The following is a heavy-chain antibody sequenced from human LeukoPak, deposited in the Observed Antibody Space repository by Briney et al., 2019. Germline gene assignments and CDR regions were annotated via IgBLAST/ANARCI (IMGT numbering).Heavy chain of an antibody. CDR2: IIPIFGTA. J-gene: IGHJ6*02. CDR1: GGTFSSYA. D-gene: IGHD3-10*01. Sequence: ASVKVSCKASGGTFSSYAISLVRQAPGQGLEWMGGIIPIFGTANYAQKFQGRVTITADESTSTAYMELSSLRSEDTAVYYCARHNPYYYGSGSSPTDYYYYGMDVWGQGTTVTVSS. V-gene: IGHV1-69*01. CDR3: ARHNPYYYGSGSSPTDYYYYGMDV.